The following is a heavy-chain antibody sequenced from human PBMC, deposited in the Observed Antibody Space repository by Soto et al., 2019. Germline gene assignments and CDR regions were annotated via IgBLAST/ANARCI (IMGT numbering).Heavy chain of an antibody. V-gene: IGHV1-18*04. D-gene: IGHD3-3*01. J-gene: IGHJ5*02. Sequence: GASVKVSCKASGYTLTSYGISWVRQAPGQGLEWMGWLCAYNGNTNYLQKLHDSDSITTDPYNSTAYMELRSLNYDDTAVYYFARDRNPIDRFRFDPWGQGTLVTVSS. CDR1: GYTLTSYG. CDR3: ARDRNPIDRFRFDP. CDR2: LCAYNGNT.